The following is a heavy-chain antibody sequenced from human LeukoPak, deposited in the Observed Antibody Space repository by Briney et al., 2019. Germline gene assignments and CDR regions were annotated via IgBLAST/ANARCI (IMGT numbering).Heavy chain of an antibody. CDR3: AKDLVNIIVAPGGHHYFDN. Sequence: ASVKVSCKASRGIFSNFAVSWVRQAPGQGLEWMGRIIPILGIANYAQKFQGRVTMTTDTSTSTAYMELRSLRSDDTAVYYCAKDLVNIIVAPGGHHYFDNWGQGTLVTVSS. CDR2: IIPILGIA. V-gene: IGHV1-69*04. J-gene: IGHJ4*02. CDR1: RGIFSNFA. D-gene: IGHD5-12*01.